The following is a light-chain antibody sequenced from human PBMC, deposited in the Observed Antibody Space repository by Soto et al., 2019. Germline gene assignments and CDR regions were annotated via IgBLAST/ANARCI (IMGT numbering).Light chain of an antibody. CDR2: DVS. CDR3: SSYTNSSPYV. V-gene: IGLV2-14*03. Sequence: QAVVTQPASVSGSPGQSITISCTGTSSDVGGYNSVSWYQQHPGKAPKLMIYDVSNWPSGVSNRFSGSKSGNTASLTISGLQAEDEADYYCSSYTNSSPYVFGTGTKLTVL. J-gene: IGLJ1*01. CDR1: SSDVGGYNS.